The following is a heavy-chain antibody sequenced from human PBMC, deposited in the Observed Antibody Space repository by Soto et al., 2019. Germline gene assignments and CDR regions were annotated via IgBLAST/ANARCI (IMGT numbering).Heavy chain of an antibody. Sequence: EVQLVESGGGLVQPGGSLRLSCAASGFTFSSYSMNWVRQAPGKGLEWVSYISSSSSTYYADSVKGRFTISRDNAKNSLYLQMNSLRDEDTAVYYCARDFGDIVVVPAADSEGYYYYYGMDVWGQGTTVTVSS. J-gene: IGHJ6*02. CDR1: GFTFSSYS. CDR2: ISSSSST. CDR3: ARDFGDIVVVPAADSEGYYYYYGMDV. D-gene: IGHD2-2*01. V-gene: IGHV3-48*02.